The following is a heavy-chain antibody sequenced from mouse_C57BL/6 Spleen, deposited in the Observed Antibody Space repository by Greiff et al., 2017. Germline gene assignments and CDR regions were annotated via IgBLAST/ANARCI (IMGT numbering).Heavy chain of an antibody. Sequence: QVQLQQPGAELVMPGASVKLSCKASGYTFTSYWMHWVKQRPGQGLEWIGEIDPSDSYTNYNQKFKGKSTLTVDKASSTAYMQLSSLTSEDSAVXYCARRPLLNYFDYWGQGTTLTVSS. V-gene: IGHV1-69*01. D-gene: IGHD1-1*01. CDR1: GYTFTSYW. J-gene: IGHJ2*01. CDR3: ARRPLLNYFDY. CDR2: IDPSDSYT.